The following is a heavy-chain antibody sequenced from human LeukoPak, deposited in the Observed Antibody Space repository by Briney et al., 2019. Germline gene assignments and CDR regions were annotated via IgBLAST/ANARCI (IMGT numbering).Heavy chain of an antibody. D-gene: IGHD2-2*02. J-gene: IGHJ4*02. CDR2: IIPIFGTA. CDR1: GGTFSSYA. V-gene: IGHV1-69*13. CDR3: ARETMRYCSSTSCYKGEFDY. Sequence: SVKVSCKASGGTFSSYAIGWVRQAPGQGLEWMGGIIPIFGTANYAQKFQGRVTITADESTSTAYMELSSLRSEDTAVYYCARETMRYCSSTSCYKGEFDYWGQGTLVTVSS.